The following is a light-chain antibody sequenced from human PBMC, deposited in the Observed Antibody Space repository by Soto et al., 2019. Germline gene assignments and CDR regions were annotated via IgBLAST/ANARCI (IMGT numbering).Light chain of an antibody. V-gene: IGKV1-39*01. CDR2: DAS. Sequence: IQMTQSPSSLSASVGDRVNITCRASQNNNDYLNWYQQKTGTAPRLLIYDASNLQSGVPSRFSGSGAGTDFTLTINSLQPEDFATYYCQQSYSTLWTFGPGTKVDIK. CDR3: QQSYSTLWT. CDR1: QNNNDY. J-gene: IGKJ1*01.